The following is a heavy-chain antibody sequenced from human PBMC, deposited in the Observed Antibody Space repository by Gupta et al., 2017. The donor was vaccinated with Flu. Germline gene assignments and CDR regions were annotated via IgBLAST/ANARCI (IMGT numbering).Heavy chain of an antibody. D-gene: IGHD1-26*01. CDR2: IKEDGTEK. V-gene: IGHV3-7*01. CDR3: VRGGWELDY. J-gene: IGHJ4*02. Sequence: MAWVRQAPGKGLEWVAHIKEDGTEKYYLDSVNGRFTISKDDAKSFLFLEMNSLRAEDTGVYFCVRGGWELDYWGQGTLVNVSS.